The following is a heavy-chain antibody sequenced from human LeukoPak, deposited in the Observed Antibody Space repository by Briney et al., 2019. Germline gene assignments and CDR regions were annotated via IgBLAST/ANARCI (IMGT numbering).Heavy chain of an antibody. J-gene: IGHJ6*02. D-gene: IGHD6-13*01. CDR2: INWNGGST. CDR1: GFTFDDYG. V-gene: IGHV3-20*04. Sequence: GGSLRLSCAASGFTFDDYGMSWVRQAPGKGLEWVSGINWNGGSTAYADSVKGRFTISRDNAKNSLYLQMNSLRAEDTAVYYCARDLAPGIAAASLLNGMDVWGQGTTVTVSS. CDR3: ARDLAPGIAAASLLNGMDV.